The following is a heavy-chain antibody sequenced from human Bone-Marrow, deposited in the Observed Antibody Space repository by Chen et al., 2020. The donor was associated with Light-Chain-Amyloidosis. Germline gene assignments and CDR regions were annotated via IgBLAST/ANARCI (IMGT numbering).Heavy chain of an antibody. Sequence: EVQLVESGGDLVEPGGSLRLSCVVSGFSFSDVYMHWVRQAPGKGLEWVGRIKRMIDCGTTDYAAPVKGRFTISRDDSKKTLYLQMSSLKSEDTAVYYCTTGDCSGGSCHTFDLWGQGTMVAVSS. CDR3: TTGDCSGGSCHTFDL. V-gene: IGHV3-15*01. CDR2: IKRMIDCGTT. J-gene: IGHJ3*01. CDR1: GFSFSDVY. D-gene: IGHD2-15*01.